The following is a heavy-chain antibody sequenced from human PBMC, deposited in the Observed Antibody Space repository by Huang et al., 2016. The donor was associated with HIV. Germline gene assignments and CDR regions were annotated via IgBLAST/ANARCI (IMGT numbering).Heavy chain of an antibody. D-gene: IGHD2-21*02. Sequence: QAQLVESGGGLVKPGGYMRLSCAASGFTFSDYYMSWIRQAPGKGLEWLSYISSSGDAVYYADSVKGRFTISRDNANQSLYIQLSSLRPEDTAMFYCAKGGGAYCGADCYELDSWGQGILVIVSS. CDR2: ISSSGDAV. CDR1: GFTFSDYY. J-gene: IGHJ4*02. CDR3: AKGGGAYCGADCYELDS. V-gene: IGHV3-11*01.